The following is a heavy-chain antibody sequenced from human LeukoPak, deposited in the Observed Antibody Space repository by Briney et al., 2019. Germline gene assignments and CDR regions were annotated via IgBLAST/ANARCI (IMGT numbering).Heavy chain of an antibody. Sequence: GGSLRLSCAASEFSVGSNYMTWVRQAPGKGLEWVSLIYSGGSTYYADSVKGRFTISRDNSKNTLYLQMNSLRAEDTAVYYCARGAAGTGLYYYYYYMDVWGKGTTVTVSS. J-gene: IGHJ6*03. CDR1: EFSVGSNY. CDR3: ARGAAGTGLYYYYYYMDV. D-gene: IGHD6-13*01. V-gene: IGHV3-66*01. CDR2: IYSGGST.